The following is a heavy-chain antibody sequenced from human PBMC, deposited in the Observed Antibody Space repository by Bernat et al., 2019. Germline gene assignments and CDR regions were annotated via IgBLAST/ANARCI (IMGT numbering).Heavy chain of an antibody. Sequence: EVQLVESGGGLVQPGGSLRLSCAASGFTFSSYSMNWVRQAPGKGLEWVSYISSSSSTIYYADSVKGRFTITRDNAKNSLYLQMNSLGAEDTAVYYCARDDGSITRSAFDIWGQGTMVTVSS. V-gene: IGHV3-48*01. D-gene: IGHD3-10*01. CDR2: ISSSSSTI. J-gene: IGHJ3*02. CDR3: ARDDGSITRSAFDI. CDR1: GFTFSSYS.